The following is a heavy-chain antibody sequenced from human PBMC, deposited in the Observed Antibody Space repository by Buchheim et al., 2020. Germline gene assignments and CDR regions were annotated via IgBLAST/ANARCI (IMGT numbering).Heavy chain of an antibody. CDR1: GFTLSSYA. V-gene: IGHV3-23*01. CDR2: ISGSGGTT. J-gene: IGHJ4*02. CDR3: AKSYTSSWETSGY. D-gene: IGHD6-13*01. Sequence: EVQLLESGGGLVQPGGSLRLSCAASGFTLSSYAMSWVRQAPGPGLEWVSSISGSGGTTYYADSVKGRFTLSRDNSKKTLYLQMNSLRAEDTAVYYCAKSYTSSWETSGYWGQGTL.